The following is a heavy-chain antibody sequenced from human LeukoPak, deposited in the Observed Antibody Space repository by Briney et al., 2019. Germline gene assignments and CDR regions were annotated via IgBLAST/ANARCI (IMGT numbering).Heavy chain of an antibody. Sequence: PGGSLRLSCAASGFTFSSYAMHWVRQAPGKGLEWVAVIPYDGSNKYYADSVKGRFTISRDNSKNTLYLQMNSLRAGDTAVYYCVRAVAAAAYYFDYWGQGTLVTVSS. D-gene: IGHD6-13*01. V-gene: IGHV3-30-3*01. CDR2: IPYDGSNK. CDR3: VRAVAAAAYYFDY. CDR1: GFTFSSYA. J-gene: IGHJ4*02.